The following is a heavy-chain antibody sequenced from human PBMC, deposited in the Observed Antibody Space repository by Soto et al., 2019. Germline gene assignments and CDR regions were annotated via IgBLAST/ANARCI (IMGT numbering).Heavy chain of an antibody. Sequence: GGSLRLSCAASGFTFSSYWMSWVRQAPGKGLEWVANIKQDGSEKYYVDSVKGRFTISRDNAKNSLYLQMNSLRAEDAAVYYCATCLLQRPHVGWFDPWGQGTLVTVSS. CDR1: GFTFSSYW. D-gene: IGHD1-26*01. CDR3: ATCLLQRPHVGWFDP. J-gene: IGHJ5*02. CDR2: IKQDGSEK. V-gene: IGHV3-7*01.